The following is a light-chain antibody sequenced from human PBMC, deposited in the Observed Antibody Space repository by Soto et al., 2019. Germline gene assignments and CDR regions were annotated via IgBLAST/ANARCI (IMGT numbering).Light chain of an antibody. CDR3: QQRSNWPYMYT. CDR1: QSVSSY. CDR2: DAS. J-gene: IGKJ2*01. Sequence: EIVLTQSPATLSLSPGERATLSCRASQSVSSYLAWYQQKPGQAPRLLIYDASNRATGIPARFSGSGSGTEFTLTISSLEPEDFAVYYCQQRSNWPYMYTFGQGTKLDIK. V-gene: IGKV3-11*01.